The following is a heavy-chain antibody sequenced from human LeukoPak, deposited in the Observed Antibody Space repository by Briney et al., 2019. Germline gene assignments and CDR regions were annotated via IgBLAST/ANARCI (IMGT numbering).Heavy chain of an antibody. D-gene: IGHD2-21*01. V-gene: IGHV4-31*03. CDR1: VGSISSGVYY. CDR2: IYYSGST. Sequence: SETLSLTRTVSVGSISSGVYYWSWIRQHPGKGLEWIGYIYYSGSTYYNPSLKSRVTISVGTSKNQCSLKLSSVTAADTAVYYCARSVIYGMDVWGQGTTVTVSS. CDR3: ARSVIYGMDV. J-gene: IGHJ6*02.